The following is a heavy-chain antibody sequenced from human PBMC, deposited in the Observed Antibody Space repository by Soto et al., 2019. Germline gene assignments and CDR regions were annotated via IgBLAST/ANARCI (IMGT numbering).Heavy chain of an antibody. CDR1: GYTFTGYY. D-gene: IGHD3-10*01. V-gene: IGHV1-2*04. J-gene: IGHJ5*02. Sequence: EASVKVSCKASGYTFTGYYMHWVRQAPGQGLEWMGWINPNSGGTNYAQKFQGWVTMTRDTSISTAYMELSRLRSDDTAVYYCARANTYYYGSGSYYSTYGYWFDPWGQGTLVTVSS. CDR3: ARANTYYYGSGSYYSTYGYWFDP. CDR2: INPNSGGT.